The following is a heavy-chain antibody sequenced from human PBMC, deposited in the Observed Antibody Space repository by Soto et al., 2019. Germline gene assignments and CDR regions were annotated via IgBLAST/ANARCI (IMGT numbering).Heavy chain of an antibody. CDR1: GYTFTSYG. D-gene: IGHD2-21*01. V-gene: IGHV1-18*01. Sequence: QVQLVQSGAEVKNSGASVKVSCKASGYTFTSYGFSWVRQAPGQGLEWMGWISASNAYTNYAQKLQRRVTLTPDTSTRTGYMKRRSLSSDDTATYYCARDAARDCREGVGYQGDDYYAMDDWGQGNTVTV. CDR2: ISASNAYT. J-gene: IGHJ6*02. CDR3: ARDAARDCREGVGYQGDDYYAMDD.